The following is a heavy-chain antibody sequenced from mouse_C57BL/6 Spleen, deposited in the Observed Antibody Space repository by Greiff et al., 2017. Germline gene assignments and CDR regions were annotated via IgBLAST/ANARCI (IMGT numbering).Heavy chain of an antibody. Sequence: QVQLQQPGTELVKPGASVKLSCKASGYTFTSYWMHWVKQRPGQGLEWIGRIDPNSGGTKYNEKFKSKATLTVDKPSSTAYMQLSSLTSEDSAVYYCARYVDGAMDYWGQGTSVTVSS. CDR1: GYTFTSYW. V-gene: IGHV1-72*01. CDR3: ARYVDGAMDY. J-gene: IGHJ4*01. CDR2: IDPNSGGT.